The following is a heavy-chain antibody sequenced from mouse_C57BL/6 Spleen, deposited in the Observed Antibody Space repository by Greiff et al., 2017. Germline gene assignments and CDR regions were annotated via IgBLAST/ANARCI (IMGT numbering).Heavy chain of an antibody. CDR2: IYPSDSET. Sequence: QVQLQQPGAELVRPGSSVKLSCKASGYTFTSYWMDWVKQRPGQGLEWIGNIYPSDSETHYNQKFKDKATLTVDKSSSTAYMQLSSLTSEDSAVYYCARRDGYYVPLDYWGQGTTLKVSS. J-gene: IGHJ2*01. CDR3: ARRDGYYVPLDY. D-gene: IGHD2-3*01. V-gene: IGHV1-61*01. CDR1: GYTFTSYW.